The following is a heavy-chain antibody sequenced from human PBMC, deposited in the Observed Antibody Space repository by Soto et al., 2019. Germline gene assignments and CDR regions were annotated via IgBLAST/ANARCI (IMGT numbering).Heavy chain of an antibody. J-gene: IGHJ3*02. V-gene: IGHV4-34*01. CDR1: GGFVSSGSYY. CDR2: MSHSGGT. CDR3: ARVERGTATTVVDAFDI. Sequence: QVQLQQWGAGLLKPSETLSLTCAVYGGFVSSGSYYWSWIRQPPGKGLEWIGEMSHSGGTHFNPPRKSRVTISVDTSKNQSSLKMSCVTAADTALYYCARVERGTATTVVDAFDIWGPGTMVTVSS. D-gene: IGHD1-1*01.